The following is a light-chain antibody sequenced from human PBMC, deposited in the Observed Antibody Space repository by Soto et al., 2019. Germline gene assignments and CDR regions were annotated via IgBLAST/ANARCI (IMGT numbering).Light chain of an antibody. CDR2: SAS. CDR1: QSVSSN. CDR3: QQYNNWPPT. V-gene: IGKV3-15*01. J-gene: IGKJ1*01. Sequence: EIVMTQSPATLSVSPGERATLSCRASQSVSSNLAWYQQKPGQAPRLLIYSASTRATDIPARFSGNGSGTEFNLAISSLQSEDFAVYYCQQYNNWPPTFGRGTKVEIK.